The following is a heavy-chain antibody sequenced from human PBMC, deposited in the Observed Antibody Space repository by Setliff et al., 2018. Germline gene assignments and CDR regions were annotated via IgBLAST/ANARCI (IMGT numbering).Heavy chain of an antibody. CDR1: GGSISGGTYY. CDR3: AKHDGRSYSFDD. J-gene: IGHJ4*02. Sequence: PSETLSLTCTVSGGSISGGTYYWGWIRQPPGKGLEWIGSIHYSGSTYYNPSLKSRVTVSVDTSKNQFSLKLSSVTAADTAVYYCAKHDGRSYSFDDWGQGALVTVSS. D-gene: IGHD1-26*01. V-gene: IGHV4-39*01. CDR2: IHYSGST.